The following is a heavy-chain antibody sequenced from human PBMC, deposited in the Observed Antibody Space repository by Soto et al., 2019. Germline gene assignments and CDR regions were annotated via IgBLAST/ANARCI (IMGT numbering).Heavy chain of an antibody. V-gene: IGHV1-69*06. CDR1: GGTFSSYA. Sequence: XSVKVSCKASGGTFSSYAISWVRQAPGQGLEWMGGIIPIFGTANYAQKFQGRVTITADKSTSTAYMELSSLRSEDTAVYYCAREGLSLGELSIGMDVWGQGTTVTVSS. J-gene: IGHJ6*02. D-gene: IGHD3-16*02. CDR3: AREGLSLGELSIGMDV. CDR2: IIPIFGTA.